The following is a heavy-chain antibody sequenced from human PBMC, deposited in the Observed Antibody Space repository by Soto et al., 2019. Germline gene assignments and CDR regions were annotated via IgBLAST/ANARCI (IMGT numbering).Heavy chain of an antibody. D-gene: IGHD6-19*01. CDR2: LSGDGSRT. CDR1: GFTFSNYY. Sequence: EVQLVESGGGLVQPGGSLRLSCAASGFTFSNYYMHWVRQAPGMGLVWVSCLSGDGSRTYYADSVKGRFTISRDNAKNRGYLQMNSLRGEDTAVYYCVRDFMTMAGINWGQGTLVTVPS. J-gene: IGHJ4*02. V-gene: IGHV3-74*01. CDR3: VRDFMTMAGIN.